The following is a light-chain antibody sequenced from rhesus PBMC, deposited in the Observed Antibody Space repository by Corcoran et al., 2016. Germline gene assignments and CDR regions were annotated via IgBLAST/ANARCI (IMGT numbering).Light chain of an antibody. CDR3: QHGYGTPHS. CDR1: ENVNNY. V-gene: IGKV1-74*01. CDR2: KAS. Sequence: DIQMTQSPSSLSASVGDRVTITCRASENVNNYLNWYQQKPGKAPKLLIYKASTLQSGGPSRFSGNGSGTDYTFTISSLQPEDVATYYCQHGYGTPHSFGQGTKVEIK. J-gene: IGKJ2*01.